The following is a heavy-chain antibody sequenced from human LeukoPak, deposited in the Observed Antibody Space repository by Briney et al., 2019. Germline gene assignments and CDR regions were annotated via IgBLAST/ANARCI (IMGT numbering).Heavy chain of an antibody. J-gene: IGHJ4*02. V-gene: IGHV4-39*07. D-gene: IGHD3-22*01. CDR3: ARMGYYYDSSGYYNY. Sequence: SETLSLTCTVSGGSISSSSYYWGWIRQPPGKGLEWIGSIYYSGSTYYNPSLKSRVTISVDTSKNQFSLKLSSVTAADTAVYYCARMGYYYDSSGYYNYWGQGTLVTVSS. CDR1: GGSISSSSYY. CDR2: IYYSGST.